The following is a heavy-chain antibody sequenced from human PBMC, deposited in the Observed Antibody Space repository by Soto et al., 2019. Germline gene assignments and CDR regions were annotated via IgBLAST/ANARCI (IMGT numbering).Heavy chain of an antibody. CDR2: ITSDGGVT. CDR1: GFTFSDYS. CDR3: ARLPKGSTVTS. J-gene: IGHJ4*02. V-gene: IGHV3-48*02. D-gene: IGHD4-17*01. Sequence: EVQLVESGGGLVHPGGSLRLSCAASGFTFSDYSMNWVRQAPGKGLEWVSYITSDGGVTYYADSVKGRFSVSRDNDKNFLFLKRNSLRDGDTAVYYWARLPKGSTVTSWGQETRVTVPS.